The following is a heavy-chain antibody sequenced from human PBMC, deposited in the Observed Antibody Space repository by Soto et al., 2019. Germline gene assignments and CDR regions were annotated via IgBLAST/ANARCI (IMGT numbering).Heavy chain of an antibody. D-gene: IGHD5-12*01. J-gene: IGHJ4*02. V-gene: IGHV1-2*02. CDR3: ARVSVDVPE. CDR2: IDPKSGGT. Sequence: QLVQSGAEVNKPGASVRVSFKTSGPTFIAYYIHWVRQAPGQGLEWMGWIDPKSGGTTYEQKFLGRVTMTRDTSINTAYMDLNRLTSDDTAVYYCARVSVDVPEWGQGTLITVSS. CDR1: GPTFIAYY.